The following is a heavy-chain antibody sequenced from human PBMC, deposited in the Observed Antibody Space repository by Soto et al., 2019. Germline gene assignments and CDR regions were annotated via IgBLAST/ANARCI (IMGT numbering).Heavy chain of an antibody. V-gene: IGHV4-39*01. CDR1: GDSLSSSYYY. Sequence: QLQLQESGPGLVKPSETLSLTCSVSGDSLSSSYYYWGWSRQPPGERLEWIASVDYTGSAYYSPSLRSRVTISVDTSNNDFSLKVDSVSAADTALYYCARQGINRGFGPGAFDIWGQGTTVIVSS. CDR2: VDYTGSA. J-gene: IGHJ3*02. CDR3: ARQGINRGFGPGAFDI. D-gene: IGHD1-20*01.